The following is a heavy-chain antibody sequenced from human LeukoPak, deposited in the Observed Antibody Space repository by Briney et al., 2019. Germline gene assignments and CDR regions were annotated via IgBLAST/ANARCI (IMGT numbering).Heavy chain of an antibody. J-gene: IGHJ4*02. CDR1: GFIFSNYG. CDR3: AKALVRGDLDY. V-gene: IGHV3-23*01. CDR2: FSGGGPTT. Sequence: GGSLRLSCAASGFIFSNYGMSWVRQAPGKGLEWVSGFSGGGPTTYYSDSVKGRFTISRDNSKNTLYLQMNSLRVEDTAIYYCAKALVRGDLDYWGQGTLVTISS. D-gene: IGHD3-10*01.